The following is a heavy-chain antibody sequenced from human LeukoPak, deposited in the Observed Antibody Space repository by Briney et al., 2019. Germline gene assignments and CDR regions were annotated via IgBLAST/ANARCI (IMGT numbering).Heavy chain of an antibody. J-gene: IGHJ4*02. CDR2: ISGGGGSS. Sequence: GGSLRLSCAASGFTFSNYALSWVRQAPGKGPEWVSTISGGGGSSYYADSVKGRFTISRDISKNTLYLQMNSLRAEDTAVYYCAKVGHSGSGSYGDWGQGTLVTVSS. CDR3: AKVGHSGSGSYGD. CDR1: GFTFSNYA. V-gene: IGHV3-23*01. D-gene: IGHD3-10*01.